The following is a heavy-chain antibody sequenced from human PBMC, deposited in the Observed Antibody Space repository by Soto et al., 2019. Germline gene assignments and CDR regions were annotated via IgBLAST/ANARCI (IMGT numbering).Heavy chain of an antibody. V-gene: IGHV1-46*01. CDR2: INPSGGRA. J-gene: IGHJ6*02. D-gene: IGHD2-15*01. CDR3: ARASDIVVSSVPMWAGYYYTALDV. Sequence: QVLLVQSGAEVKKPGASVKVSCKASGYIFTIFYMHWVRQAPGQGLEWMGIINPSGGRASYTQRCQGRLIMTRDTSTTTVYMELSSLRSEDTAVYYCARASDIVVSSVPMWAGYYYTALDVWGQGTTVTVSS. CDR1: GYIFTIFY.